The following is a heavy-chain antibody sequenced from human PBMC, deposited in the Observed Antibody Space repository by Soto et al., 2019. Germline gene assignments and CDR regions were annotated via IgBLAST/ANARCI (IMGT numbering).Heavy chain of an antibody. J-gene: IGHJ5*02. CDR3: AALGGRQDEISWFDP. CDR1: GFTFSSYA. V-gene: IGHV3-23*01. D-gene: IGHD3-10*01. CDR2: ISGSGGST. Sequence: PGGSLRLSCAASGFTFSSYAMSWVRQAPGKGLEWVSAISGSGGSTYYADSVKGRFTISRDNSKNTLYPQMNSLRAEDTAVYYCAALGGRQDEISWFDPWGQGTLVTVSS.